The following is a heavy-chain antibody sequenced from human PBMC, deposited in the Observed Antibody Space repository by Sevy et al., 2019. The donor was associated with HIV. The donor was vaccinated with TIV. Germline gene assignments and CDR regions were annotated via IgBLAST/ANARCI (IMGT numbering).Heavy chain of an antibody. CDR1: GFTFRSYW. Sequence: GGSLRLSCAASGFTFRSYWMHWVRQAPGKGLVWVSRINIDGSNTTYADSVKGRFTISRDNAKNTLYLQMNSLRAEDTAVYYCARALAYCSGGSCSIRWGMDVWGQGTTVTVSS. J-gene: IGHJ6*02. CDR2: INIDGSNT. V-gene: IGHV3-74*01. CDR3: ARALAYCSGGSCSIRWGMDV. D-gene: IGHD2-15*01.